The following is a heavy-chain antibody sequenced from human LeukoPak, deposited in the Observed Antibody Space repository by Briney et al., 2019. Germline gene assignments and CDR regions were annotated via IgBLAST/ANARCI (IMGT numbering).Heavy chain of an antibody. CDR2: INPNSGGT. J-gene: IGHJ4*02. CDR1: RYTFTGYY. D-gene: IGHD1-26*01. Sequence: ASVKVSCKASRYTFTGYYMHWVRQAPGQGLEWVGWINPNSGGTNYAQKFQGRVTMTRDTSISTAYMELSRLRSDDTAVYYCAREWEVVPGDYWGQGTLVTVYS. V-gene: IGHV1-2*02. CDR3: AREWEVVPGDY.